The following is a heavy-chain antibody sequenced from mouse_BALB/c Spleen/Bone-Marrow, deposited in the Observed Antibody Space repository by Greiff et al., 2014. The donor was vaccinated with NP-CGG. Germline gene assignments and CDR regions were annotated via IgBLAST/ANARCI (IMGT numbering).Heavy chain of an antibody. D-gene: IGHD2-14*01. CDR1: GLSLTNYG. Sequence: VQLVESGPGLVAPSQSLSITCTVSGLSLTNYGVHWVRQPPGKGLEWLGVIWAGGSTNYNSALMSRLTISKDNSKSQVFLKMSSLQTDDTAMYYCASYYRYDGAYWGQGTLVTVSA. J-gene: IGHJ3*01. V-gene: IGHV2-9*02. CDR2: IWAGGST. CDR3: ASYYRYDGAY.